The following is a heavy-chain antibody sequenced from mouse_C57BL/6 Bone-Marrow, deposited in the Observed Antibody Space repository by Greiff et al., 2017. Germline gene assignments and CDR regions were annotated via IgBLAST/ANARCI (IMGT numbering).Heavy chain of an antibody. D-gene: IGHD3-1*01. Sequence: VQLQQSGPELVKPGASVKISCKASGYAFSSSWMNWVKQRPGKGLEWIGRIYPGDGDTNYNGKFKGKATLTADKSSSTAYMQLSSLTSEDSAVYFCARGFGWYFDVWGTGTTVTVSS. J-gene: IGHJ1*03. CDR3: ARGFGWYFDV. CDR1: GYAFSSSW. V-gene: IGHV1-82*01. CDR2: IYPGDGDT.